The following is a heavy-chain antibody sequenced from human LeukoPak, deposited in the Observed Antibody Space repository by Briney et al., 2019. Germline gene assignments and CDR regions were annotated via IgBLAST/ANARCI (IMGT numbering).Heavy chain of an antibody. J-gene: IGHJ6*02. V-gene: IGHV4-59*01. CDR3: ARVYSSSSLVYYYGMDV. Sequence: SETLSLTCTVSGGSISSYYWSWIRQPPGKGLEWIGYIYYSGSTNYNPSLKSRVTISVDTSKNQFSLKLSSVTVADTAVYYCARVYSSSSLVYYYGMDVWGQGTTVTVSS. CDR1: GGSISSYY. CDR2: IYYSGST. D-gene: IGHD6-6*01.